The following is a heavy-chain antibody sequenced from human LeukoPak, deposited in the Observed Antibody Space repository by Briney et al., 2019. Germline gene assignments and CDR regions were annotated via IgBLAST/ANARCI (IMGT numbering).Heavy chain of an antibody. D-gene: IGHD3-3*01. CDR1: GFTFSSYG. CDR2: IWYDGSNK. CDR3: AREGSSYYDFWSGFDHNWFDP. Sequence: GGSLRLSCAASGFTFSSYGMHWVRQAPGKGLEWVAVIWYDGSNKYYADSVKGRFAISRDNSKNTLYLQMNSLRAEDTAVYYCAREGSSYYDFWSGFDHNWFDPWGQGTLVTVSS. V-gene: IGHV3-33*01. J-gene: IGHJ5*02.